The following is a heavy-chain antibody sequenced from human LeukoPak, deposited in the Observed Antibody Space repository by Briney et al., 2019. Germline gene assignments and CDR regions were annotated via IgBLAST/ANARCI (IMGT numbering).Heavy chain of an antibody. Sequence: PGGSLRLSCAASGFTFCSYAMHWVRQAPGKGLEWVAVILYEGSNKYYADSVKGRFTISRDNSKNTLYLQMNSLRAEDTAVYYCATGSRVVTANPYYYYGMDVWGQGTTVTVSS. CDR2: ILYEGSNK. CDR1: GFTFCSYA. D-gene: IGHD2-21*02. V-gene: IGHV3-30-3*01. J-gene: IGHJ6*02. CDR3: ATGSRVVTANPYYYYGMDV.